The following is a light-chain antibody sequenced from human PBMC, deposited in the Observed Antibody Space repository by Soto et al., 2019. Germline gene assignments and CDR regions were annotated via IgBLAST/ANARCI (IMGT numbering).Light chain of an antibody. J-gene: IGKJ1*01. CDR1: QRVGSY. Sequence: DIQMTQSPSSLSASVGDRVTITCRASQRVGSYLNWYQQKPGKAPTLLIYSASELQSVVSSRFSGSGSGTDFTLTIRNLQPEDFAVYYCQQSHNTPLTFGQGTKVEI. CDR2: SAS. V-gene: IGKV1-39*01. CDR3: QQSHNTPLT.